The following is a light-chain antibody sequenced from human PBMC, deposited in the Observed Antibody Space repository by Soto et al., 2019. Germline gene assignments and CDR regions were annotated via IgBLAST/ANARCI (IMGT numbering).Light chain of an antibody. CDR1: QSVSSN. CDR2: GAS. V-gene: IGKV3D-15*01. Sequence: EIVMTQSPATLSVSPGERATLSCRASQSVSSNLAWYQQKPGQAPRLLIYGASTRATGIPARFSGSGFGTEFTLTISSLQSEDFAVYYCQQYNNWPFTFGGGTKVEIK. J-gene: IGKJ4*01. CDR3: QQYNNWPFT.